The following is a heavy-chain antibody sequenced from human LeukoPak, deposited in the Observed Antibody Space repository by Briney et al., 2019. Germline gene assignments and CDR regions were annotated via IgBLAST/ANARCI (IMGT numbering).Heavy chain of an antibody. D-gene: IGHD6-13*01. CDR2: ISYDGSNK. J-gene: IGHJ4*02. CDR3: AKGRGSIAAGGSDY. CDR1: GFTFSSYG. V-gene: IGHV3-30*18. Sequence: GGSLRLSCAASGFTFSSYGMHWVRQAPGKGLEWVAVISYDGSNKYYADSVKGRFTISRDNFKNTLYLQMNSLRAEDTAVYYCAKGRGSIAAGGSDYWGQGTLVTVSS.